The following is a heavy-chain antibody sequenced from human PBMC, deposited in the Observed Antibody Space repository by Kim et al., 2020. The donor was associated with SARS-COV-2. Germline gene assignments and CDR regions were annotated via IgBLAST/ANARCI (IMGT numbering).Heavy chain of an antibody. CDR3: AAWGPGDSQH. CDR2: INPDGSWN. V-gene: IGHV3-7*03. Sequence: GGSLRLSCEASGFTFRMSWLNWVRQTPEKRLEWVANINPDGSWNRHVDSVRGRFVISRDNAKNSVFLQMENLGADDTAVYYCAAWGPGDSQHWGQGTLVTVSS. CDR1: GFTFRMSW. D-gene: IGHD3-16*01. J-gene: IGHJ1*01.